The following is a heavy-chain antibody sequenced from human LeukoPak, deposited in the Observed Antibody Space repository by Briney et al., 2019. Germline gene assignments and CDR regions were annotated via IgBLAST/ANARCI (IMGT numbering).Heavy chain of an antibody. CDR2: INPNSGGT. V-gene: IGHV1-2*02. CDR3: ASANYYDSSGYRDYYYYYYMDA. J-gene: IGHJ6*03. D-gene: IGHD3-22*01. CDR1: GYTFTGYY. Sequence: ASVKVSCKASGYTFTGYYMHWVRQAPGQGLEWMGWINPNSGGTNYAQKFQGRVTMTRDTSISTAYMELSRLRSDDTAVYYCASANYYDSSGYRDYYYYYYMDAWGKGTTVTVSS.